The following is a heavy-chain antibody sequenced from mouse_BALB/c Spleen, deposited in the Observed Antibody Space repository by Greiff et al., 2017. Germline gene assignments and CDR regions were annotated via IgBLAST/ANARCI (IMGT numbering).Heavy chain of an antibody. V-gene: IGHV5-9-4*01. D-gene: IGHD1-1*01. CDR1: GFTFSSYA. J-gene: IGHJ1*01. CDR3: ASVVDWYFDV. Sequence: EVKLVESGGGLVKPGGSLKLSCAASGFTFSSYAMSWVRQSPEKRLEWVAEISSGGSYTYYPDTVTGRFTISRDNAKNTLYLEMSSLRSEDTAMYYCASVVDWYFDVWGAGTTVTVSS. CDR2: ISSGGSYT.